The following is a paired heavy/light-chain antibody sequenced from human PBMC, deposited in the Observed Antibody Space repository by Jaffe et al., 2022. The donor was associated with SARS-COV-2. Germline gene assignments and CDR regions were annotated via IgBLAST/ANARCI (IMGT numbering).Heavy chain of an antibody. V-gene: IGHV3-43*01. J-gene: IGHJ4*02. CDR2: ISWDGGST. D-gene: IGHD3-16*02. CDR3: AKDGGTFGGVIAPSFDY. CDR1: GFTFDDYT. Sequence: EVQLVESGGVVVQPGGSLRLSCAASGFTFDDYTMHWVRQAPGKGLEWVSLISWDGGSTYYADSVKGRFTISRDNSKNSLYLQMNSLRTEDTALYYCAKDGGTFGGVIAPSFDYWGQGTLVTVSS.
Light chain of an antibody. V-gene: IGKV1-39*01. CDR2: AAS. CDR3: QQSYSTPVA. J-gene: IGKJ3*01. Sequence: DIQMTQSPSSLSASVGDRVTITCRASQSISSYLNWYQQKPGKAPKLLIYAASSLQSGVPSRFSGSGSGTDFTLTISSLQPEDFATYYCQQSYSTPVAFGPGTKVDIK. CDR1: QSISSY.